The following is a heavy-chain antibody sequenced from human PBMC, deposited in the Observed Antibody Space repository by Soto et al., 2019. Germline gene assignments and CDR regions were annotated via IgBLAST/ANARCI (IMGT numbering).Heavy chain of an antibody. J-gene: IGHJ4*02. CDR3: ARSSGDTWEQYYFDY. D-gene: IGHD1-1*01. Sequence: EVQLLESGGGLVLPEGSLRLSCAASGFIFSDYSMLWVRQAPGKGLEWVSGISGRGGSTYYADSVKGRFTISRDSSRNTLFLQMSSLRAEDTALYFCARSSGDTWEQYYFDYWGQGTLVPVSS. CDR1: GFIFSDYS. CDR2: ISGRGGST. V-gene: IGHV3-23*01.